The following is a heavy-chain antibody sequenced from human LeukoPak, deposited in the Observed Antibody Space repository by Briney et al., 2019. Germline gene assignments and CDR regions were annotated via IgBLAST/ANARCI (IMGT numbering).Heavy chain of an antibody. CDR2: IYYSGST. Sequence: SETLSLTCTVSGGSISSYYWSWIRQPPGKGLEWIGYIYYSGSTNYNPSLKSRVTISVDTSKNQFSLKLSSVTAADTAVYYCAARYCSSTSRPPYFDLWGRGTLVTVSS. CDR1: GGSISSYY. CDR3: AARYCSSTSRPPYFDL. D-gene: IGHD2-2*01. J-gene: IGHJ2*01. V-gene: IGHV4-59*01.